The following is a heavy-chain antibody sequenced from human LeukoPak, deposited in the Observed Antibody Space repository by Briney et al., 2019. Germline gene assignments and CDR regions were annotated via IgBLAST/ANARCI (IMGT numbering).Heavy chain of an antibody. CDR1: GFTFSSYS. CDR3: TRDFSGYGGSYSYYFDY. CDR2: ISSSSSTI. J-gene: IGHJ4*02. Sequence: PGGSLRLSCAASGFTFSSYSMNWVRQAPGKGLEWVSYISSSSSTIYYADSVKGRFTISRDNAKNTLYLQMTSLKAEDTAVYYCTRDFSGYGGSYSYYFDYWGQGTLVTVSS. D-gene: IGHD1-26*01. V-gene: IGHV3-48*01.